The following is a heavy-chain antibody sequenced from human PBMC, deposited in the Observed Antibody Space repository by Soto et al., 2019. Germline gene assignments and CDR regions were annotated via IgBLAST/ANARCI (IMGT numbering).Heavy chain of an antibody. CDR2: IWYDGSNK. V-gene: IGHV3-33*01. D-gene: IGHD4-17*01. J-gene: IGHJ5*01. CDR1: GFTFSSYG. Sequence: GGSLRLSCAASGFTFSSYGMHWVRQAPGKGLEWVAVIWYDGSNKYYADSVKGRFTISRDNSKNTLYLQMNSLRAEDTAVFSCARDLDSGASGFDSWGQGTLVTVSS. CDR3: ARDLDSGASGFDS.